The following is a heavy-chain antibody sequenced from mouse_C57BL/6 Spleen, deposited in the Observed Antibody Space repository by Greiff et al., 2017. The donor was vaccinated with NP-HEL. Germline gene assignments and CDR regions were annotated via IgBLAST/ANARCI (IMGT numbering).Heavy chain of an antibody. CDR1: GYAFSSYW. D-gene: IGHD2-5*01. V-gene: IGHV1-80*01. J-gene: IGHJ1*03. CDR3: ARRTYYSNYDV. Sequence: VKLMESGAELVKPGASVKISCKASGYAFSSYWMNWVKQRPGKGLEWIGQIYPGDGDTNYNGKFKGKATLTADKSSSTAYMQLSSLTSEDSAVYFCARRTYYSNYDVWGTGTTVTVSS. CDR2: IYPGDGDT.